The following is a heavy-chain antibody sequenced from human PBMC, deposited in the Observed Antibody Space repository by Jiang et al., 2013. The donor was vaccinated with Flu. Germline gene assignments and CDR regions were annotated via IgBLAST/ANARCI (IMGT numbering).Heavy chain of an antibody. CDR2: INHSGST. D-gene: IGHD6-19*01. V-gene: IGHV4-34*01. Sequence: LLKPSETLSLTCAVYGGSFSGYYWSWIRQPPGKGLEWIGEINHSGSTNYNPSLKSRVTISVDTSKNQFSLKLSSVTAADTAVYYCASSGYSSGWLIYDWGQGTLVTVSS. CDR3: ASSGYSSGWLIYD. J-gene: IGHJ4*02. CDR1: GGSFSGYY.